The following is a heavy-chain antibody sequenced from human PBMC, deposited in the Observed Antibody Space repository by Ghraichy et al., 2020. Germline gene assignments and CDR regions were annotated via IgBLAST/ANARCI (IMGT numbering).Heavy chain of an antibody. CDR3: ARAWREYFDSTGYYRGGVDAFDI. Sequence: SVKVSCKASGGTFSSRAINWVRQALGQGLEWMGGIIPIFGSTTYAQKFQGRVTITADKSTSTVYMELSSLRSEDTAVYYCARAWREYFDSTGYYRGGVDAFDIWGQGTMVTVSS. J-gene: IGHJ3*02. CDR2: IIPIFGST. D-gene: IGHD3-22*01. CDR1: GGTFSSRA. V-gene: IGHV1-69*06.